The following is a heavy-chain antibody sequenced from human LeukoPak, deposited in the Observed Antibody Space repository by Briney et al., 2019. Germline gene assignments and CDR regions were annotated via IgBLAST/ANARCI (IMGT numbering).Heavy chain of an antibody. CDR1: GFTFSSYA. Sequence: GGSLRLSCAASGFTFSSYAMSWVRQAPGKGLEWVSDISGSGGSTYYADSVTGRFTISRDNSKNTLYLQMNSLSAEDTAVYYCAKFGRWLQFFLTSGLDYWGQGTLVNVSS. J-gene: IGHJ4*02. CDR2: ISGSGGST. D-gene: IGHD5-24*01. CDR3: AKFGRWLQFFLTSGLDY. V-gene: IGHV3-23*01.